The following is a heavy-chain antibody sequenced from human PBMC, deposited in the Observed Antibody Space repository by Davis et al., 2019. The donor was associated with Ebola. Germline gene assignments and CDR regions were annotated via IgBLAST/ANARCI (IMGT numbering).Heavy chain of an antibody. V-gene: IGHV5-51*01. CDR1: GYSFTKYW. CDR3: VRRGDGYNYHFDS. J-gene: IGHJ4*02. CDR2: IDPRDSET. D-gene: IGHD5-24*01. Sequence: GESLKISCKGSGYSFTKYWIGWVRQMPGKGLEWMGIIDPRDSETRYSPSLQGQVTFSVDKANSTASLQWSSLKASDTAMYYCVRRGDGYNYHFDSWGQGTRVTVSS.